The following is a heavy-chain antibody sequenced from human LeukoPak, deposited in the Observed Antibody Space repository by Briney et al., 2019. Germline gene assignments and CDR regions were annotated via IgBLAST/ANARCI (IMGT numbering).Heavy chain of an antibody. CDR1: GFTFSSYA. CDR2: ISGSGGST. J-gene: IGHJ4*02. D-gene: IGHD3-22*01. V-gene: IGHV3-23*01. Sequence: PGGSLRLSCAASGFTFSSYAMSWVRQAPGKGLEWVSAISGSGGSTYYADSVKGRFTISRDNSKNTLYLQMNSLRAEDTAVYYCAKTPLTYYYDSSGYSSPIFDYWGQGTLVTVSS. CDR3: AKTPLTYYYDSSGYSSPIFDY.